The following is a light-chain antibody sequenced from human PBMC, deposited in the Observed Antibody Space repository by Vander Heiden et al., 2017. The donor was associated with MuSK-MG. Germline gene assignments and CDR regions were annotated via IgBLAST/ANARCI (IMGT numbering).Light chain of an antibody. V-gene: IGKV3-15*01. CDR1: QSVSSY. Sequence: EIVVTQSQATLSGSPGERVTLSCRASQSVSSYLAWYQQRPGQAPRLLIYGASTRATGIPARFSGSGYGTEFTLTISSLQSEDFGLYYCQQYNNWPPGTFGQGTKVXIK. CDR2: GAS. CDR3: QQYNNWPPGT. J-gene: IGKJ1*01.